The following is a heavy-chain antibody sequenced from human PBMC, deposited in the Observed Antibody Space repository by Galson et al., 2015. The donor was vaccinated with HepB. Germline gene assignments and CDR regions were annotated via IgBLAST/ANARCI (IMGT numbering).Heavy chain of an antibody. V-gene: IGHV3-33*01. CDR2: IWYDGSNK. CDR3: AREGDTAMERVNFDY. D-gene: IGHD5-18*01. Sequence: SLRLSCAASGFTFSSYGMHWVRQAPGKGLEWVAVIWYDGSNKYYADSVKGRFTISRDNSKNTLYLQMNSLRAEDTAVYYCAREGDTAMERVNFDYWGQGTLVTVSS. CDR1: GFTFSSYG. J-gene: IGHJ4*02.